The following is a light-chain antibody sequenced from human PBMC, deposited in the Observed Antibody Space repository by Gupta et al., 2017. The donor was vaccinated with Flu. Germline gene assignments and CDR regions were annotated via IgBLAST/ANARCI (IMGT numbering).Light chain of an antibody. Sequence: SLGERATINCKSSQSVIYSSSNKNYLAWYQQKPGQSPRVLIYCASNRDSGIPDRFSGSGSGTDFTLTINTLEPEDVAVYYCHQCCNLPVTFGRGTKLEIK. J-gene: IGKJ2*01. CDR3: HQCCNLPVT. V-gene: IGKV4-1*01. CDR2: CAS. CDR1: QSVIYSSSNKNY.